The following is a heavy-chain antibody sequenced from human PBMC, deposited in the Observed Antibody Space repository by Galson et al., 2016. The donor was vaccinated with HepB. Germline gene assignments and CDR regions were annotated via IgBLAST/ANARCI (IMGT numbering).Heavy chain of an antibody. Sequence: SLRLSCAASGFTFSDYYMSWIRQAPGKGLEWVSHISSSGSTIRYAESVEGRFTISRDNAEKSLHLQMNSLRAEDTAVYYCAREEYDTSDYHYYLDFWGQGTRVTVSS. D-gene: IGHD3-22*01. J-gene: IGHJ4*02. CDR3: AREEYDTSDYHYYLDF. V-gene: IGHV3-11*04. CDR1: GFTFSDYY. CDR2: ISSSGSTI.